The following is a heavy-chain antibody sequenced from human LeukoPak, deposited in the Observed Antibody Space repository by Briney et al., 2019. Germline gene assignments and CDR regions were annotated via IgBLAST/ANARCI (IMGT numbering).Heavy chain of an antibody. CDR1: VYTFTSYG. CDR2: IRAYNDDT. J-gene: IGHJ4*02. V-gene: IGHV1-18*01. Sequence: GASVTVSCKASVYTFTSYGINWVRQAPGQGREWLGWIRAYNDDTNYAPKFQGRVIMTTDTSTNTAYMELRSLRSDDTAVYYCARDPLEYFDSSNHGHWGQGTLLTVSS. D-gene: IGHD3-22*01. CDR3: ARDPLEYFDSSNHGH.